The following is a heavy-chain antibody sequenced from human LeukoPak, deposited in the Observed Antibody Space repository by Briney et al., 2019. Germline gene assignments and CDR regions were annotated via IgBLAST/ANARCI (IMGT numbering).Heavy chain of an antibody. V-gene: IGHV4-59*01. J-gene: IGHJ4*02. Sequence: SETLSLTCTVSGGSISSYYWSWIRQPPGKGLEWIGYIYYSGSTNYNPSLKSRVTISVDTSKNQFSLKLSFVTAADTAVYYCARGPPYYDILTGYRYYFDYWGQGTLVTVSS. D-gene: IGHD3-9*01. CDR2: IYYSGST. CDR3: ARGPPYYDILTGYRYYFDY. CDR1: GGSISSYY.